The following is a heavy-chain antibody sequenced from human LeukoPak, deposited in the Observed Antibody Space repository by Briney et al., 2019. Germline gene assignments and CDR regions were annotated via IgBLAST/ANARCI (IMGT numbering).Heavy chain of an antibody. CDR2: INPNSGGT. J-gene: IGHJ3*02. Sequence: ASVKVSCKASGYTFTSYGISWVRQAPGQGLEWMGWINPNSGGTNYAQKFQGRVTMTRDTSISTAYMELSRLRSDDTAVYYCAREEMATILAYAFDIWGQGTMVTVPS. CDR1: GYTFTSYG. D-gene: IGHD5-24*01. V-gene: IGHV1-2*02. CDR3: AREEMATILAYAFDI.